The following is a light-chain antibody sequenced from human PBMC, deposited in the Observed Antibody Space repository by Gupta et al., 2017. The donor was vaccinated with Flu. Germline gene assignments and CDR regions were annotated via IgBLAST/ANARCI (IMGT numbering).Light chain of an antibody. J-gene: IGKJ4*01. CDR2: WGS. CDR3: RHALHTLT. V-gene: IGKV2-28*01. CDR1: QSLLHSNGYNY. Sequence: EIVMTQSPLSLPVTPGEPASISCRSSQSLLHSNGYNYLDWYLQKPGQSPQLLIYWGSKRASRGPERFSGSGSVRDFTRKSSIGEAADVGVYYGRHALHTLTFGGGTKVEIK.